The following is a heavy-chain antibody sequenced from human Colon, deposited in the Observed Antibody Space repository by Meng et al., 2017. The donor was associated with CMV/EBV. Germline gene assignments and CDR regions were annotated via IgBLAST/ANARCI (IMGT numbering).Heavy chain of an antibody. J-gene: IGHJ4*02. CDR2: ISGNGAAT. CDR1: GFSFSSVP. Sequence: GGSLRLSCAASGFSFSSVPMNWVRQAPGKGLEWVSFISGNGAATHYADSVKGRFTISRDNGKNSLYLQMNSLRPEDTAWYYCVKDPSPNYYPSGYYFEYWGLGALVTVSS. CDR3: VKDPSPNYYPSGYYFEY. V-gene: IGHV3-23*01. D-gene: IGHD3-10*01.